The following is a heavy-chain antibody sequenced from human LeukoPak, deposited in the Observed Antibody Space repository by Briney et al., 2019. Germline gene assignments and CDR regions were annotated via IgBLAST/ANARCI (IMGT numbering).Heavy chain of an antibody. J-gene: IGHJ6*02. V-gene: IGHV3-23*01. Sequence: GGSLRLSCAASGFTFNNYAMSWVRQAPGKGLEWVSAISGSGGSTYYADSVKGRFTISRDSSKNTLYLQMNSLRAEDTAVYYCAKGYYYDKSGMDVWGQGTTVTVSS. CDR3: AKGYYYDKSGMDV. D-gene: IGHD3-22*01. CDR2: ISGSGGST. CDR1: GFTFNNYA.